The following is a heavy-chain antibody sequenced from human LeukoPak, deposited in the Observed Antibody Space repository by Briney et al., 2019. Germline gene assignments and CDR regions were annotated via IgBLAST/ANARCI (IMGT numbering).Heavy chain of an antibody. Sequence: ASVKVSCKASGYTFTGYYMHWVRQAPGQGLEWMGWINPNSGCTNYAQKFQGRVTMTRDTSISTAYMELSRLRSDDTAVYYCARASYYYDSSGYYHRTYYFDYWGQGTLVTVSS. CDR2: INPNSGCT. J-gene: IGHJ4*02. V-gene: IGHV1-2*02. D-gene: IGHD3-22*01. CDR1: GYTFTGYY. CDR3: ARASYYYDSSGYYHRTYYFDY.